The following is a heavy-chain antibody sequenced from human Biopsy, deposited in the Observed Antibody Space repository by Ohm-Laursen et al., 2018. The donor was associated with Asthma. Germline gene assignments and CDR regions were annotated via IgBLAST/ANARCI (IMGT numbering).Heavy chain of an antibody. V-gene: IGHV1-69*10. Sequence: SVKVSCKASGDSFSIFTYSWVRQAPGQGLEWMGGLSPMIGRANYAQKFQGRVTITRDTSASTAYMDLRSLRSEDTAMYYCARTYYDFLTGQVHDAFAMWGQGTMVTVSS. CDR2: LSPMIGRA. D-gene: IGHD3-9*01. CDR1: GDSFSIFT. J-gene: IGHJ3*02. CDR3: ARTYYDFLTGQVHDAFAM.